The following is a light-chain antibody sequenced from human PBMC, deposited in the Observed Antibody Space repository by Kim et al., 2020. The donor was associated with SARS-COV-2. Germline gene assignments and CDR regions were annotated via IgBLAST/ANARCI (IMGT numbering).Light chain of an antibody. J-gene: IGLJ2*01. Sequence: QLVLTQSPSASASLGASVKLTCTLSSGHSSYAIAWHQQQPEKGPRYLMKLNSDGSHSKGDGIHDRFSGSSSGAERYLTISSLQSEDEADYYCQTWGTVVFGGGTQLTVL. V-gene: IGLV4-69*01. CDR1: SGHSSYA. CDR3: QTWGTVV. CDR2: LNSDGSH.